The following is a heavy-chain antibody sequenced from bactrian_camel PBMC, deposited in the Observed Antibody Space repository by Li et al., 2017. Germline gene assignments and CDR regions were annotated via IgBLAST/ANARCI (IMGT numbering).Heavy chain of an antibody. J-gene: IGHJ4*01. CDR3: VTDVRYSFGH. CDR2: IYSDLSNT. CDR1: GITANGGYY. Sequence: VQLVESGGGLVQPGGSLRLSCAASGITANGGYYMHWVRQTPGKGLEWVSTIYSDLSNTYYADSVKGRGIISRDNAKNTVYLQINNLQPSDTAVYYCVTDVRYSFGHWGQGTQVTVS. D-gene: IGHD2*01. V-gene: IGHV3-2*01.